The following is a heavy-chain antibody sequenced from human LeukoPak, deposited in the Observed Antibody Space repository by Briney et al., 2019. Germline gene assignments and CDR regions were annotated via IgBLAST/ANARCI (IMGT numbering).Heavy chain of an antibody. Sequence: GGSLRLSCAASGFSLSRYWMSWVRQAPGKGLEWVANMKQDGSEKKYVDSVKGRFTISRDNTKNSLYLQMNSLRVEDTAVYYCARAPLHWNDGVDDSCDIWGQGTMVTVSS. CDR2: MKQDGSEK. J-gene: IGHJ3*02. CDR3: ARAPLHWNDGVDDSCDI. D-gene: IGHD1-1*01. CDR1: GFSLSRYW. V-gene: IGHV3-7*01.